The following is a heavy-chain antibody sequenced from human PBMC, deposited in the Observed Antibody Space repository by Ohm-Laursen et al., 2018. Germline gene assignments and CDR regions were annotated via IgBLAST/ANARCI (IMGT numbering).Heavy chain of an antibody. D-gene: IGHD3-22*01. J-gene: IGHJ4*02. CDR1: GFTFRNSW. Sequence: SLRLSCAASGFTFRNSWMTWVRQSPGKGLEWVANIKGDGTETYYVDSVRGRFTISRDNPKNSLFLQLSNVRAEDTAVYYCARGATSGSLDYWGQGALVTVSS. V-gene: IGHV3-7*01. CDR3: ARGATSGSLDY. CDR2: IKGDGTET.